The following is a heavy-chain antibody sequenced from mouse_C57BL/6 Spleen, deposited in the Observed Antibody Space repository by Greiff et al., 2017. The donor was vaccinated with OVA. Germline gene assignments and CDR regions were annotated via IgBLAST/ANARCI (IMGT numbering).Heavy chain of an antibody. CDR1: GYTFSSYW. J-gene: IGHJ3*01. Sequence: QVQLQQPGAELVKPGASVKLSCKASGYTFSSYWMHWVQQRPGQGLEWIGMIHPNSGSTNYTEKVKRKATLTVDKSTSTAYMQLSSLTSEDTSVYYCAREGAGGFAYWGQGTLVTVSA. CDR3: AREGAGGFAY. CDR2: IHPNSGST. V-gene: IGHV1-64*01.